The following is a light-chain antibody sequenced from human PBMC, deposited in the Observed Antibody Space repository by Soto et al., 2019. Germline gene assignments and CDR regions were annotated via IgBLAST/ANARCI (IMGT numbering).Light chain of an antibody. J-gene: IGKJ3*01. V-gene: IGKV3-20*01. CDR1: QTVRNNY. CDR3: QQYGGSPPFS. CDR2: DAS. Sequence: EFVLTQSPGTLSLSPGERATLSCRASQTVRNNYLAWYQQKPGQAPRLLIYDASSRATGIPDRFSGSGSGTDFTLTISRVEPEDFAVYYCQQYGGSPPFSFGPGTKVDIK.